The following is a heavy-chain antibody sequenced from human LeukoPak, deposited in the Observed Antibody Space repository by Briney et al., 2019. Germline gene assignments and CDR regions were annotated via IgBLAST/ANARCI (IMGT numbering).Heavy chain of an antibody. CDR1: GGSVSSGTYY. CDR3: XRXYCXGGVCPDGFDI. D-gene: IGHD2-8*02. J-gene: IGHJ3*02. Sequence: SETLSLTCTVSGGSVSSGTYYWSWIRQPPGKGLEWIAYMYYSGSTNYNPSLKSRVTISIDTPKNQFSLKLSSVTAADSAVYFXXRXYCXGGVCPDGFDIWGQGTMVTVSS. CDR2: MYYSGST. V-gene: IGHV4-61*01.